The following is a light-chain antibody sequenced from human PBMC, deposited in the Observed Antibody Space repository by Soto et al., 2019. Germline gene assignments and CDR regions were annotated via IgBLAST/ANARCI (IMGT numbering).Light chain of an antibody. Sequence: EIVMTQSPATLSVSPGERATLSCRPSQSVSSNLAWYQQKPGQAPRLLIYDASNRATGIPARFSGSGSGTDFTLTISSLEPEDFAVYYCQQRSNWPLTFXGGTKVDIK. CDR2: DAS. CDR3: QQRSNWPLT. V-gene: IGKV3-11*01. J-gene: IGKJ4*01. CDR1: QSVSSN.